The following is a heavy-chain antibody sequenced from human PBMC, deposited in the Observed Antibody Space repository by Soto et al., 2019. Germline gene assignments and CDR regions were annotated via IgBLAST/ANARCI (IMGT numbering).Heavy chain of an antibody. CDR2: IYYSGST. Sequence: PSETLSLTCTVSGGSISSYYWSWIRQPPGKGLEWIGYIYYSGSTNYNPSLKSRVTISVDTSKNQFSLKLSSVTAADTAVYYCARTPINRLELHNFDYWGQGTLVTVSS. J-gene: IGHJ4*02. V-gene: IGHV4-59*01. D-gene: IGHD1-7*01. CDR3: ARTPINRLELHNFDY. CDR1: GGSISSYY.